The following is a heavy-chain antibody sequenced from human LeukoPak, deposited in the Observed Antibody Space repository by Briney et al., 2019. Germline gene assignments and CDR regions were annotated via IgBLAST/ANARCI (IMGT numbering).Heavy chain of an antibody. CDR1: GYTFTDYF. Sequence: ASVKVSCKASGYTFTDYFIEFVRQAPGQGLEWMGWINPNSGGTNYAQKFQGRVTMTRDTSITTAHMELSRLTSDDTAMYYCAREIPCSSSSCLDYWGQGTLVTVSS. J-gene: IGHJ4*02. D-gene: IGHD2-2*01. CDR2: INPNSGGT. CDR3: AREIPCSSSSCLDY. V-gene: IGHV1-2*02.